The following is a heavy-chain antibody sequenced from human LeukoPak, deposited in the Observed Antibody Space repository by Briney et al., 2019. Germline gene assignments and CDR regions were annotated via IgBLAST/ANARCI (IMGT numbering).Heavy chain of an antibody. Sequence: GGSLRLSCAASGFTFSSYAMNWVRQAPGKGLEWVSTVTGSGGSTYYADSVKGRFTISRENSKNTLYLQMDSLGAEATAVYYCAKDLSSGWYIFDYWGQGTLVTVSS. D-gene: IGHD6-19*01. CDR3: AKDLSSGWYIFDY. J-gene: IGHJ4*02. CDR2: VTGSGGST. CDR1: GFTFSSYA. V-gene: IGHV3-23*01.